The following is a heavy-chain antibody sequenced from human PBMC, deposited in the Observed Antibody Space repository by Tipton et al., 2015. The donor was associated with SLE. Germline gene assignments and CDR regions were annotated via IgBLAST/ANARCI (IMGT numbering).Heavy chain of an antibody. V-gene: IGHV4-38-2*01. CDR2: IYYSGNT. D-gene: IGHD3-3*01. J-gene: IGHJ4*02. CDR1: GYSVSSGSY. Sequence: TLSLTCAVSGYSVSSGSYWGWIRQPPGKGLEWIGNIYYSGNTYYNPSLKSRVTISVDTSKNQFSLKLVSVSAADTAVYYCARQYDFWPHAFDYWGQGTLVTVSS. CDR3: ARQYDFWPHAFDY.